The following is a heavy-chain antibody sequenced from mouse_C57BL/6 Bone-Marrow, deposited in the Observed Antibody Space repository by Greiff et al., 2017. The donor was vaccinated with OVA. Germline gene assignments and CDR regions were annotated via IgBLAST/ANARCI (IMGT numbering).Heavy chain of an antibody. Sequence: VQLQQSGPELVKPGASVKISCKASGYAFSSSWMNWVKQRPGKGLEWIGRIYPGDGDTTYNGKFKGKATLTADKSSSTAYMQLSSLTSEDSAVYFCASGNPFAYWGQGTLVTVSA. CDR1: GYAFSSSW. V-gene: IGHV1-82*01. CDR3: ASGNPFAY. D-gene: IGHD2-1*01. CDR2: IYPGDGDT. J-gene: IGHJ3*01.